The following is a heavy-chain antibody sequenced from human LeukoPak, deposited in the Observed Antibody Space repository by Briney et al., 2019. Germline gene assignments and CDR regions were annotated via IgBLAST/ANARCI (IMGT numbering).Heavy chain of an antibody. CDR1: GYTFTSYG. Sequence: ASVKVSCKASGYTFTSYGISWVRQAPGQGLEWMGWISAYNGNTNYAQKLQGRVTMTTDTSTGTAYMELRSLRSEDTAVYYCARGRRGMGSKPWFDPWGQGTLVTVSS. CDR3: ARGRRGMGSKPWFDP. CDR2: ISAYNGNT. J-gene: IGHJ5*02. V-gene: IGHV1-18*01. D-gene: IGHD3-10*01.